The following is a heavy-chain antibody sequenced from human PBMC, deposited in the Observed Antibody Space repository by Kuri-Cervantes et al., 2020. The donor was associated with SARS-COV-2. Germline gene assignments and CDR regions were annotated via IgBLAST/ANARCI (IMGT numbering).Heavy chain of an antibody. J-gene: IGHJ6*02. V-gene: IGHV4-34*01. Sequence: GSLRLSCAVYGGSFSGYYWSWIRQPPGKGLEWIGEINHSGSTNYNPSLKSRVTISVDTSKNQFSLKLSSVTAADTAVYYCARGRRRQQLAYYYYYGMDVWGQGTTVTVSS. CDR3: ARGRRRQQLAYYYYYGMDV. D-gene: IGHD6-13*01. CDR2: INHSGST. CDR1: GGSFSGYY.